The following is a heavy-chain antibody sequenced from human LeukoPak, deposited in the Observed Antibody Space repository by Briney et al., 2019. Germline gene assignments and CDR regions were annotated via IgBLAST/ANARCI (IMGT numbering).Heavy chain of an antibody. CDR1: GFTFSSYA. Sequence: GRSLRLSCAASGFTFSSYAMHWVRQAPGKGLEWVAVISYDGSNKYYADSVKGRFTISRDNSKNTLYLQMNSLRAEDTAVCYCAKGNPGVDYWGQGTLVTVSS. J-gene: IGHJ4*02. CDR3: AKGNPGVDY. V-gene: IGHV3-30-3*01. CDR2: ISYDGSNK.